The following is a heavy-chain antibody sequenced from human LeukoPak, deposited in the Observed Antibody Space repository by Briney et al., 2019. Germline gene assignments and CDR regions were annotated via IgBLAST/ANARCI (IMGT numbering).Heavy chain of an antibody. CDR3: ARDQSKKYCSSTSCYTGRYFQH. V-gene: IGHV4-30-4*01. Sequence: PSETLSLTCTVSGGSISSGDYYWSWIRQPPGKGLEWIGYIYYSGSTYYNPSLKSRVTISVDTSKNQFSLKLSSVTAADTAVYYCARDQSKKYCSSTSCYTGRYFQHWGQGTLVTVSS. CDR2: IYYSGST. J-gene: IGHJ1*01. D-gene: IGHD2-2*02. CDR1: GGSISSGDYY.